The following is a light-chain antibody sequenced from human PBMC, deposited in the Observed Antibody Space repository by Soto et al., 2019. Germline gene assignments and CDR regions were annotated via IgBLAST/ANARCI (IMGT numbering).Light chain of an antibody. CDR3: QHRSIWPVS. CDR2: DAS. Sequence: ELVFTQYPATLSLPPRERATVSCRASQSVNNYLHWYQQKPGQAPRLLIFDASNRATGIPARFSGSGSATDFTLTISSLEPEDFAVYYCQHRSIWPVSFGQGTRLEI. CDR1: QSVNNY. V-gene: IGKV3-11*01. J-gene: IGKJ5*01.